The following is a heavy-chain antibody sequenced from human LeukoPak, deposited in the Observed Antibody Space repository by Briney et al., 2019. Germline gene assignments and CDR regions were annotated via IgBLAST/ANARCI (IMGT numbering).Heavy chain of an antibody. CDR2: IIPIFGTA. V-gene: IGHV1-69*13. D-gene: IGHD3-22*01. CDR1: GGTFISYA. Sequence: ASVKVSCKASGGTFISYAISWVRQAPGQGLEWMGGIIPIFGTANYAQKFQGRVTITADETTSTAYMELSSLRSEDTAVYYCARGESSGYYSFNWFDPWGQGALVTVSS. CDR3: ARGESSGYYSFNWFDP. J-gene: IGHJ5*02.